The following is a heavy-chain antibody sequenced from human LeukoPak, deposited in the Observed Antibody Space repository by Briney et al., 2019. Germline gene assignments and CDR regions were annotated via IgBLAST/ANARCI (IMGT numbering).Heavy chain of an antibody. D-gene: IGHD3-3*01. V-gene: IGHV1-69*13. CDR1: GGTFSSYA. CDR3: TIFGVLEGYYGMDV. J-gene: IGHJ6*02. Sequence: GASVKVSCKASGGTFSSYAISWVRQAPGQGLEWMGGIIPIFGTANYAQKFQGRVTITADESTSTAYMELSSLRSEDTAVYYCTIFGVLEGYYGMDVWGQGTTVTVSS. CDR2: IIPIFGTA.